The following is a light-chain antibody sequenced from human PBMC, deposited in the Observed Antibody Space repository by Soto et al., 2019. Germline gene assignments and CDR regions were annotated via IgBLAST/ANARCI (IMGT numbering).Light chain of an antibody. CDR3: QQYGSSPRT. V-gene: IGKV3-20*01. J-gene: IGKJ1*01. CDR1: RSLSSTS. CDR2: DVS. Sequence: EIVLTQSPGTLSLSPGERAALSCRASRSLSSTSLAGYQQRPGQAPRLLIYDVSSRATGIPDRFSGSGSGTDFTLTINRLEPDDFAVYYCQQYGSSPRTFGQGTKVEIK.